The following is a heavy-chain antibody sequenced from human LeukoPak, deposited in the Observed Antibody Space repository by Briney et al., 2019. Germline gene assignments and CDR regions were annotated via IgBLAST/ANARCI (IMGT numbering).Heavy chain of an antibody. CDR1: GFTFSSYA. V-gene: IGHV3-23*01. D-gene: IGHD2-2*01. J-gene: IGHJ6*02. Sequence: PGGSLRLSCAASGFTFSSYAMSWVRQAPGKGLEWVSAISGSGGSTYYADSVKGRFTISRDNSKNTLYLQMNSLRAEDTAVYYCAKTSSDDNCCSSTSCHDYYYYGMDVWGQGTTVTVSS. CDR3: AKTSSDDNCCSSTSCHDYYYYGMDV. CDR2: ISGSGGST.